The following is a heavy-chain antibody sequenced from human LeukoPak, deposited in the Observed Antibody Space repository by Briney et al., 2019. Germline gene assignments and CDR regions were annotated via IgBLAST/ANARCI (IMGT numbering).Heavy chain of an antibody. CDR1: GFTFSTYA. CDR3: AKRWMTTIKEGFDY. V-gene: IGHV3-23*01. CDR2: ISDRGGST. Sequence: GGSLRLSCAASGFTFSTYAMSWVRQAPGKGLEWVSAISDRGGSTYYADSVKGRFTISRDNSKNTLYLQMSSLRAEDTAVYYCAKRWMTTIKEGFDYWGQGTLVTVSS. J-gene: IGHJ4*02. D-gene: IGHD5-24*01.